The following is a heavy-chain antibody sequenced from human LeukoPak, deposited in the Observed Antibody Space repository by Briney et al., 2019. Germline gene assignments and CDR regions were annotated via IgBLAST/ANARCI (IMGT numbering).Heavy chain of an antibody. D-gene: IGHD3-16*01. CDR3: ASLMGGYYGMDV. CDR2: IIPIFGTA. Sequence: ASVTVSFKASGGTFSSYAISWVRPAPGQGLEWMGGIIPIFGTANYAQKFQGRVTITADESTSTAYMELSSLRSEDTAVYYCASLMGGYYGMDVWGKGTTVTVSS. J-gene: IGHJ6*04. V-gene: IGHV1-69*13. CDR1: GGTFSSYA.